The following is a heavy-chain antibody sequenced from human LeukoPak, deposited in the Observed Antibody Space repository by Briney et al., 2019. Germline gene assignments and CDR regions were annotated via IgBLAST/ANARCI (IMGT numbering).Heavy chain of an antibody. CDR2: ISAYNGNT. D-gene: IGHD3-22*01. CDR1: GYTFTGYY. CDR3: TRALSDYYDSSGYYGLFGDFDY. Sequence: ASVKVSCKASGYTFTGYYMHWVRQAPGQGLEWMGWISAYNGNTNYAQKLQGRVTMTTDTSTSTAYMELRSLRSDDTAVYYCTRALSDYYDSSGYYGLFGDFDYWGQGTLVTVSS. J-gene: IGHJ4*02. V-gene: IGHV1-18*04.